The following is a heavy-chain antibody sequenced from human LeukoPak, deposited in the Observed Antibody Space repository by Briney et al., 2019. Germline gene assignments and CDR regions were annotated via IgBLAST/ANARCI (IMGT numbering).Heavy chain of an antibody. Sequence: SETLSLTCTVSGGSISSHYWSWIRQPLGKGLEWIGYIYYSGSTNYNPSLKSRVTISVDTSKNQFSLKLSSVTAADTAVYYCARLAESGYYYYYYYMDVWGKGTTVTVSS. J-gene: IGHJ6*03. V-gene: IGHV4-59*11. D-gene: IGHD3-22*01. CDR3: ARLAESGYYYYYYYMDV. CDR1: GGSISSHY. CDR2: IYYSGST.